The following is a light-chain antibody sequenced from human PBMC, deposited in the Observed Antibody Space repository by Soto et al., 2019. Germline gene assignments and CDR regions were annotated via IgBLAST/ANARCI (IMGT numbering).Light chain of an antibody. CDR1: QSVRNN. V-gene: IGKV3-15*01. J-gene: IGKJ4*01. CDR2: GAS. CDR3: QQYNNWPLT. Sequence: EIVMTQSPATLSVSPGERATVPCRASQSVRNNLAWYQQKPGQAPRLLIYGASTRATGIPARFSGSGSGTEFTLTISSLQSEDFAVYYCQQYNNWPLTFGGGTKVDIK.